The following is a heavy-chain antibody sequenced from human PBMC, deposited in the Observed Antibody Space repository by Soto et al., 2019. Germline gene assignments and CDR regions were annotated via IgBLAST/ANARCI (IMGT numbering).Heavy chain of an antibody. J-gene: IGHJ4*02. CDR1: GFTFSSYA. CDR3: AKDLAAHGYFDY. D-gene: IGHD6-6*01. CDR2: ISGSGGST. V-gene: IGHV3-23*01. Sequence: GGSLRLSCAASGFTFSSYAMSWVRQAPGKGLEWGSAISGSGGSTYYADSVKGRFTISRDNSKNTLYLQMKSLRDEDTAVYYCAKDLAAHGYFDYWGQGTLVTVSS.